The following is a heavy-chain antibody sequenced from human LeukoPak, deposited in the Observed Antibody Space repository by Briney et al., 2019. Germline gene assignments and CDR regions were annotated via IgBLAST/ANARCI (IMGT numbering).Heavy chain of an antibody. D-gene: IGHD3/OR15-3a*01. CDR1: GFTFSSYS. CDR2: ISSSSSTI. V-gene: IGHV3-48*01. J-gene: IGHJ4*02. Sequence: PGGSLRLSCAASGFTFSSYSMNWVRQAPGKGLEWVSYISSSSSTIYYADSVKGRFTISRDNAKNSLYLQMNSLRAEDTAVYYCARLDRSAGFDYWGQGTLVTASS. CDR3: ARLDRSAGFDY.